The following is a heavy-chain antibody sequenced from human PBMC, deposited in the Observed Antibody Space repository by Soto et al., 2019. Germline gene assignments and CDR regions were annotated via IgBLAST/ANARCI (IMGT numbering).Heavy chain of an antibody. CDR2: SNHSGST. J-gene: IGHJ5*02. Sequence: SETLSLTCTVSGGSGSSDNHYWTWLRQPPGKGLEWIGYSNHSGSTNYNPSLKSRVTISVDTSKNQFSLKLSSVTAADTAVYYCARGFITMIAQAWGQGTLVTVSS. D-gene: IGHD3-22*01. CDR1: GGSGSSDNHY. V-gene: IGHV4-61*01. CDR3: ARGFITMIAQA.